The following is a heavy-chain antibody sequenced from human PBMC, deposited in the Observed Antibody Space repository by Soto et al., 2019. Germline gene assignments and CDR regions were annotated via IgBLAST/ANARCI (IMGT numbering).Heavy chain of an antibody. V-gene: IGHV3-23*01. J-gene: IGHJ4*02. Sequence: PGGSLRLSCAASGFTFRTYAMSWVRQAPGQGLEWVSAISGSGGSTYYADSVKGRFTISRDNSKNMLYLQMNSLRAEDTGVYYCAKDGGYSSGWHIDYWGQGTLVTVSS. CDR3: AKDGGYSSGWHIDY. CDR1: GFTFRTYA. D-gene: IGHD6-19*01. CDR2: ISGSGGST.